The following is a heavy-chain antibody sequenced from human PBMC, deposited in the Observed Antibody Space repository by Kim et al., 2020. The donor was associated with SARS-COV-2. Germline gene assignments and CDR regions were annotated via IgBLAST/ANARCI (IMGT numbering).Heavy chain of an antibody. CDR2: INPNSGGT. CDR3: ARAPGYYYYGMDV. J-gene: IGHJ6*02. Sequence: ASVKVSCKASGYTFTGYYMHWVRQAPGQGLEWMGWINPNSGGTNYAQKFQGRVTMTRDTSISTAYMELSRLRSDDTAVYDCARAPGYYYYGMDVWGQGTTVTVTS. V-gene: IGHV1-2*02. CDR1: GYTFTGYY.